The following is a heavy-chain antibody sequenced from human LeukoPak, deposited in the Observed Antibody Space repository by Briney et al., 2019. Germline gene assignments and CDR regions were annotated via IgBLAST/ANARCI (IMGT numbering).Heavy chain of an antibody. CDR1: GGSFSGYY. CDR2: MDHSGST. V-gene: IGHV4-34*01. D-gene: IGHD3-9*01. J-gene: IGHJ4*02. CDR3: ARGGVRYFDWLLSGYYFDY. Sequence: SETLSLTCAVYGGSFSGYYWSWIRQPPGKGLEWIGEMDHSGSTDYNPSLKSRVTISVDTSKNQFSLRLSSVTAADTAVYYCARGGVRYFDWLLSGYYFDYWGQGTLVTVSS.